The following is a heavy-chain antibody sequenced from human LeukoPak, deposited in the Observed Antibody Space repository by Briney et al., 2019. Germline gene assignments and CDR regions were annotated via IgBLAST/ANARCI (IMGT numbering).Heavy chain of an antibody. Sequence: ASVKVSCKASGYTFTSYDINWVRQATGQGLEWMGWMNPNSGNTGHAQKFQGRVTITRNTSISTAYMQLSSLRSEDTAVYYCARLYDSSGYSYALDIWGQGTMVTVSS. J-gene: IGHJ3*02. CDR3: ARLYDSSGYSYALDI. CDR1: GYTFTSYD. V-gene: IGHV1-8*03. CDR2: MNPNSGNT. D-gene: IGHD3-22*01.